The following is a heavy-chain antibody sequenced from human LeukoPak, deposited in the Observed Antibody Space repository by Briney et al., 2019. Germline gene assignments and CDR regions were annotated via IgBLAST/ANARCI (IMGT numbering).Heavy chain of an antibody. CDR3: AKDPYYYDSSGYFDY. D-gene: IGHD3-22*01. V-gene: IGHV3-23*01. Sequence: GGSLRLSCAASGFTFGSYAMNWVRQAPGKGLEWVSSISDTDDSTYDADSVKGRFTISRDNSKNTLYLQMNSLRAEDTAVYYCAKDPYYYDSSGYFDYWGQGTLVTVSS. CDR2: ISDTDDST. J-gene: IGHJ4*02. CDR1: GFTFGSYA.